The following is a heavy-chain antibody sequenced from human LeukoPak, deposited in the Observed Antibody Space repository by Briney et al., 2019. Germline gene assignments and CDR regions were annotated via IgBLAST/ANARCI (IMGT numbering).Heavy chain of an antibody. J-gene: IGHJ4*02. CDR2: TNWNGGST. Sequence: GGSLRLSCAASGFTFDDYGMSWVRQAPGKGLEWVSGTNWNGGSTGYADSVKGRFTISRDNAKNSLYLQMNSLRAEDTAVYYCARGGPAAGRFDYWGQGTLVTVSS. CDR3: ARGGPAAGRFDY. V-gene: IGHV3-20*04. D-gene: IGHD6-13*01. CDR1: GFTFDDYG.